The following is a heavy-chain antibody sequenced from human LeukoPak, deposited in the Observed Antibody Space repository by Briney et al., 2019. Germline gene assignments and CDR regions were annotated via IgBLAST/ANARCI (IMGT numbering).Heavy chain of an antibody. J-gene: IGHJ4*02. Sequence: ASVKVSCKASGYTFTGYYMHWVRQAPGQGLEWMGWINPNSGGTNYAQKFQGRVTMTRDTSISTAYMELSRLRSDDTAVYYCARDLPGGWYGGIDYWGQGTLVTVSS. CDR2: INPNSGGT. CDR1: GYTFTGYY. CDR3: ARDLPGGWYGGIDY. D-gene: IGHD6-19*01. V-gene: IGHV1-2*02.